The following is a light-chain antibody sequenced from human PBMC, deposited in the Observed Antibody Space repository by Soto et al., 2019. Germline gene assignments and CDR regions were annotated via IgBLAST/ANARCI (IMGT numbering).Light chain of an antibody. CDR3: QTWGTDCSVV. J-gene: IGLJ2*01. V-gene: IGLV4-69*01. CDR2: VNSDGSH. Sequence: QLVLTQSPSASASLGASVKLTCTLSSGHSSYAIAWHQQQPETGPRYLMKVNSDGSHNKGDGIPDRFSGSSSAAERYLTISSLQSEDEADYYCQTWGTDCSVVFGGGTKLTVL. CDR1: SGHSSYA.